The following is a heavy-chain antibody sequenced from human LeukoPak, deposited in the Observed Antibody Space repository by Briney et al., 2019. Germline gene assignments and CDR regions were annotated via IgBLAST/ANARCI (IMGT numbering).Heavy chain of an antibody. CDR3: ARGATWVYYMDV. Sequence: SETLSLTCAVYGGSFSGYYWSWIRQAAGKGLEWIGRFYTSGSTNYNPSLMSRVLISVDTSKNQFSLNLSSVTAADTAVYYCARGATWVYYMDVWGKGTTVTMSS. D-gene: IGHD1-26*01. J-gene: IGHJ6*03. CDR1: GGSFSGYY. V-gene: IGHV4-59*10. CDR2: FYTSGST.